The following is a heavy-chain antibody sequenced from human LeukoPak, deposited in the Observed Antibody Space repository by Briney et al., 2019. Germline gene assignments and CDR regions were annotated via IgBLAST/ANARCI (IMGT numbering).Heavy chain of an antibody. CDR1: GFTFSSYS. CDR2: ISSSSSYI. D-gene: IGHD1-26*01. V-gene: IGHV3-21*01. CDR3: AIDRDDVGATALDY. Sequence: GGSLRLSCAASGFTFSSYSMNGVRQAPGKGLEWVSSISSSSSYIYYADSVKGRFTIPRDNTKNSLYLQMNSLRAEDTAVYYCAIDRDDVGATALDYWGQGTLVTVSS. J-gene: IGHJ4*02.